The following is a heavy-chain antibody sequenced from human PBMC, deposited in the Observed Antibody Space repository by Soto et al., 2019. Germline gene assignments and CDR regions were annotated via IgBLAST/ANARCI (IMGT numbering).Heavy chain of an antibody. CDR3: ASGGDTAMVPSYYFDY. D-gene: IGHD5-18*01. CDR2: IIPIFGTA. Sequence: QVQLVQSGAEVKKPGASVKVSCKASGGTFSSYAISWVRQAPGQGLEWMGGIIPIFGTANYALKFQGRVTTTADESTSTAYMELSSLRSEDTAVYYCASGGDTAMVPSYYFDYWGQGTLVTVSS. V-gene: IGHV1-69*01. J-gene: IGHJ4*02. CDR1: GGTFSSYA.